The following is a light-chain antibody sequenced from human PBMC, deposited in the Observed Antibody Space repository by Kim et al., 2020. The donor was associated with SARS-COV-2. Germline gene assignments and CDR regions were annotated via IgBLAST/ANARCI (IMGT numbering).Light chain of an antibody. Sequence: EIVMTQSPATLSVSPGERATLSCRASRAISSYLAWYQQKPGQAPRLLFYDASTRATGIPARFSGSGSGTEFTLTISSLQSEDFAIYYCQQYNDWPPGDTFGQGTKLEIK. V-gene: IGKV3-15*01. CDR1: RAISSY. CDR2: DAS. J-gene: IGKJ2*01. CDR3: QQYNDWPPGDT.